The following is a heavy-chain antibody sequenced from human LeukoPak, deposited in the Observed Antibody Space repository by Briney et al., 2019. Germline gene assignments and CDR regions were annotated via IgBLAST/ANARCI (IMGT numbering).Heavy chain of an antibody. J-gene: IGHJ5*02. Sequence: ASVKVSCKASGYTFTTYGISWVRQAPGQGLEWMGWINPNSGGTNYAQKFQGRVTMTRDTSISTAYMELSRLRSDDTAVYYCAREAASGYCSSTSCYNWFDPWGQGTLVTVSS. CDR2: INPNSGGT. V-gene: IGHV1-2*02. D-gene: IGHD2-2*01. CDR3: AREAASGYCSSTSCYNWFDP. CDR1: GYTFTTYG.